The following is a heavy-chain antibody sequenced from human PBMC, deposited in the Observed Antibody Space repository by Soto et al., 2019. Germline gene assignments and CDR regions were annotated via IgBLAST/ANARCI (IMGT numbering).Heavy chain of an antibody. CDR1: GYTFTSYG. V-gene: IGHV1-18*01. CDR2: ISAYNGNT. Sequence: QVQLVQSGAEVKKPGASVKVSCKASGYTFTSYGISWVRQAPGQGLEWMGWISAYNGNTNYAQKLQGRVTMPTDTSTSTAYMELRSLRSDDTAVYYCARAMDLYSGSPRDAFDIWGQGTMVTVSS. D-gene: IGHD1-26*01. CDR3: ARAMDLYSGSPRDAFDI. J-gene: IGHJ3*02.